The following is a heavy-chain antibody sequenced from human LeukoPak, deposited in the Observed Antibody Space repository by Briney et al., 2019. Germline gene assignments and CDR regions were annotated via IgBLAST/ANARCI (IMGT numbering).Heavy chain of an antibody. CDR3: ARQRVVVPAAIPKRYMDV. D-gene: IGHD2-2*01. Sequence: SETLSLTCAVYGGSFSGYYWSWIRQTPGKELEWIGEINHSGSTNYNPSLKSRVTISVDTSKNQFSLKLSSVTAADTAVHYCARQRVVVPAAIPKRYMDVWGKGTTVTISS. CDR2: INHSGST. V-gene: IGHV4-34*01. J-gene: IGHJ6*03. CDR1: GGSFSGYY.